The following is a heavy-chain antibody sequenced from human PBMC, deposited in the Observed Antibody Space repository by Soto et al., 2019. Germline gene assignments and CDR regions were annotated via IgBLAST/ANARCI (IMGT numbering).Heavy chain of an antibody. Sequence: GESLKISCKGSGYSFTSYWIGWVRQMPGKGLEWMGIFYPGDSDTRYSPSFQGQVTMSADKSISTAYLQWSSLKASDTAMYYCAGTRIAVAGTNYYYGMDVWGQGTTVTVSS. J-gene: IGHJ6*02. CDR1: GYSFTSYW. CDR2: FYPGDSDT. V-gene: IGHV5-51*01. D-gene: IGHD6-19*01. CDR3: AGTRIAVAGTNYYYGMDV.